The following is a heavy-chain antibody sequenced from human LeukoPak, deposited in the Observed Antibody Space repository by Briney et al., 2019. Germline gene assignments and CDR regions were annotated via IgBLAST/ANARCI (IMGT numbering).Heavy chain of an antibody. CDR1: GGSISSYC. V-gene: IGHV4-59*01. CDR2: IYYSGST. J-gene: IGHJ6*02. Sequence: PSETLSLTCTVSGGSISSYCWSWIRQPPGKGLEWIGYIYYSGSTNYNPSLKSRVTISVDTSKNQFSLKLSSVTAADTAVYYCARDRNGMDVWGQGTTVTVSS. CDR3: ARDRNGMDV.